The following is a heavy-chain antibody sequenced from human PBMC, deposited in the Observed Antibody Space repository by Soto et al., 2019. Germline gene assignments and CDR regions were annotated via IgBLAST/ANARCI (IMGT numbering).Heavy chain of an antibody. V-gene: IGHV3-15*01. CDR2: MKSKTDGGTT. CDR3: ARDKLYYDILTGYGPEDGMDV. CDR1: GCTFSNAW. D-gene: IGHD3-9*01. Sequence: PGGSLRLSCAPSGCTFSNAWMSWVRQAPGKGLEWVGRMKSKTDGGTTDYAAPVKGRFTISRDDSKNTLYLQMDSLKTEDTAVYYCARDKLYYDILTGYGPEDGMDVCSQGTTVTVSS. J-gene: IGHJ6*02.